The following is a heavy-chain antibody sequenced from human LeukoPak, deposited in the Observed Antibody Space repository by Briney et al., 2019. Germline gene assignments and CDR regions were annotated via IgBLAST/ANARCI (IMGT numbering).Heavy chain of an antibody. CDR3: ARDPSGRWNDAFDI. D-gene: IGHD1-1*01. CDR1: GFTFSSYS. J-gene: IGHJ3*02. V-gene: IGHV3-21*01. Sequence: PGGSLRLSCAASGFTFSSYSMNWGRQAPGKGLEWVSSISSSSSYIYYADSVKGRFTISRDNAKNSLYLQMNSLRAEDTAVYYCARDPSGRWNDAFDIWGQGTMVTVSS. CDR2: ISSSSSYI.